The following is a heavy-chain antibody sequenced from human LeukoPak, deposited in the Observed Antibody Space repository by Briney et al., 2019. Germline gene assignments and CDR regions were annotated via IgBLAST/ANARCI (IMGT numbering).Heavy chain of an antibody. D-gene: IGHD3-10*01. CDR1: GFTFSNYG. CDR2: IWYDESNN. CDR3: AIDTAVLVRRESVDY. Sequence: GRSLRLSCAASGFTFSNYGMHWVRQAPGRGLEWVAVIWYDESNNYYADSVKGRFTISRDNSKNTLHLQMNSLRAEDTAVYYCAIDTAVLVRRESVDYWGQGTLVTVSS. V-gene: IGHV3-33*01. J-gene: IGHJ4*02.